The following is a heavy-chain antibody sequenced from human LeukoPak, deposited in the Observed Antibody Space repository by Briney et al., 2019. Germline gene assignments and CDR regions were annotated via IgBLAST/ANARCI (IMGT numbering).Heavy chain of an antibody. CDR1: GYTFTGYY. V-gene: IGHV1-2*02. CDR3: ATGLQSSWYRPYFDY. CDR2: INPNSGGT. D-gene: IGHD6-13*01. Sequence: GASVKVSCKASGYTFTGYYMHWVRQAPGQGLEWMGWINPNSGGTNYAQKFQGRVTMTRDTSISTAYMELSRLRSDDTAVYYCATGLQSSWYRPYFDYWGQGTLVTVSS. J-gene: IGHJ4*02.